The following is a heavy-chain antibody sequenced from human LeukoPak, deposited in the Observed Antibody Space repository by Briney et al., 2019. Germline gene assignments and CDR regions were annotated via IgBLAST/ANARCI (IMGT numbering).Heavy chain of an antibody. CDR3: AKTSGSYADY. D-gene: IGHD1-26*01. CDR2: TYYRSKWYN. J-gene: IGHJ4*02. V-gene: IGHV6-1*01. Sequence: SQTLSLTCAISGDSVSSNSAAWNWIRKSPSRGLEWLGRTYYRSKWYNDYAVSVKSRITINPDTSKNQFSLQLNSLTPEDTAVYYCAKTSGSYADYWGQGTLVTVSS. CDR1: GDSVSSNSAA.